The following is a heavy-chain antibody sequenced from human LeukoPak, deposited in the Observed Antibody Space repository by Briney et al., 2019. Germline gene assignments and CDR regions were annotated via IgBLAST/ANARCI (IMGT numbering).Heavy chain of an antibody. Sequence: SESLSLTCTVSGGSISSYYWSWIRQPPGKGLEWIGYIYYSGSTNYNPSLKSRVTISVDTSKNQFSLKLSSVTAADTAVYYCARLRFTDYYYYGMDVWGQGTTVTVSS. CDR3: ARLRFTDYYYYGMDV. J-gene: IGHJ6*02. D-gene: IGHD3-10*01. V-gene: IGHV4-59*08. CDR2: IYYSGST. CDR1: GGSISSYY.